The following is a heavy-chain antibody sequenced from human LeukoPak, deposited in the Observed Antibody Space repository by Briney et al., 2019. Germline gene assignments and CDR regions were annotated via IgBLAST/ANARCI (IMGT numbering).Heavy chain of an antibody. CDR1: GGSISSHY. D-gene: IGHD3-3*01. CDR2: IYYSGST. V-gene: IGHV4-59*11. CDR3: ARGVTIFGVEAFDY. J-gene: IGHJ4*02. Sequence: PSETLSLTCTVSGGSISSHYWSWIRQPPGKGLEWIGYIYYSGSTNYNPSLKSRVTISVDTSKNQFSLKLSSVTAADTAVYYCARGVTIFGVEAFDYWGQGTLVTVSS.